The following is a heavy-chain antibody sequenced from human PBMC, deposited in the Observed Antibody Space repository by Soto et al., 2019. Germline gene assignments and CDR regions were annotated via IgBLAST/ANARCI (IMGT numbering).Heavy chain of an antibody. CDR2: IYYSGST. CDR1: GGSISSYY. D-gene: IGHD3-10*01. Sequence: PSETLSLTCTVSGGSISSYYWSWIRQPPGKGLEWIGYIYYSGSTNYNPSLKSRVTISVDTSKNQFSLKLSSVTAADTAVYYCARDTMVRGVILDAPYYYYGMDVWGQGTTVTVS. J-gene: IGHJ6*02. V-gene: IGHV4-59*01. CDR3: ARDTMVRGVILDAPYYYYGMDV.